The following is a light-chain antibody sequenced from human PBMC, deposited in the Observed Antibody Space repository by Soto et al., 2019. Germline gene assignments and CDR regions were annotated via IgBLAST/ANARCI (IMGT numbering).Light chain of an antibody. CDR3: QQYGSSPSTT. Sequence: EIVLTQSPGTLSLSPGERATLSCRASQSVNSNYLAWYQQKPAQAPRLLFYGASSRATGIPDRFSGSGSGTDFTLTINRLEPEDSAVYYCQQYGSSPSTTFGQGTRLEIK. J-gene: IGKJ5*01. CDR2: GAS. V-gene: IGKV3-20*01. CDR1: QSVNSNY.